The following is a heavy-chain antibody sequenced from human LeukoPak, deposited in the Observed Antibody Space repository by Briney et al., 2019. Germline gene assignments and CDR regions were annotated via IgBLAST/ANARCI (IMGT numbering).Heavy chain of an antibody. Sequence: GGSLRLSCAASGFIFSNYRMNWVRQAPGKGLEWVSYISSTSDTIYYVDSVKGRFTISRDNAKNSLYLQMNSLRVEDTAVYYCTRELALWGQGTLVTVSS. CDR3: TRELAL. CDR1: GFIFSNYR. J-gene: IGHJ4*02. CDR2: ISSTSDTI. V-gene: IGHV3-48*01.